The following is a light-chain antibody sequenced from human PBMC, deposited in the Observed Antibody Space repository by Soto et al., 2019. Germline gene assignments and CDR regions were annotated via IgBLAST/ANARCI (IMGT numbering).Light chain of an antibody. CDR2: GAS. J-gene: IGKJ1*01. CDR1: QSVSIN. V-gene: IGKV3-15*01. Sequence: EVVMTQSPATLSVSPGERATLSCRASQSVSINLAWYQQKPGQAPRLLIHGASTRAIGIPARFSGSGSGTEFTLTISSLQSEDFAVYYCQQYNIWPPWTFGQGTKVEIK. CDR3: QQYNIWPPWT.